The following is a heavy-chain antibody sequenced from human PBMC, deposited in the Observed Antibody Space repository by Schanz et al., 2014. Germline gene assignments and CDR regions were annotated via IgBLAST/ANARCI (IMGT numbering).Heavy chain of an antibody. Sequence: QVHLEQSGPEVKKPGASVKLSCRASGYPFTNYYIYWVRQAPGQGLEWMGIVNPGGGSTSVAQRFQARVTLTRDTATGTAYLGLTRLRFEDTAMYYCARGSLAGYVALLMAASDYWGQGTLXTVSS. J-gene: IGHJ4*02. V-gene: IGHV1-46*01. CDR3: ARGSLAGYVALLMAASDY. CDR1: GYPFTNYY. CDR2: VNPGGGST. D-gene: IGHD2-15*01.